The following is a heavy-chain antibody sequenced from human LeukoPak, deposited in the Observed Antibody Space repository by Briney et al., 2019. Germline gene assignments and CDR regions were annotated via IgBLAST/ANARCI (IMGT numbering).Heavy chain of an antibody. D-gene: IGHD3-3*01. Sequence: GGSLRLSCAASGFTFSSYWMSWVRQAPGKGLEWVANIKQDGSEKYYVDSVKGRFTISRDNAKNSLYLQMNSLRAEDTAVYYCARGPHLTIFGVVIIPMDVWGQGTTVTVSS. CDR2: IKQDGSEK. V-gene: IGHV3-7*01. CDR1: GFTFSSYW. J-gene: IGHJ6*02. CDR3: ARGPHLTIFGVVIIPMDV.